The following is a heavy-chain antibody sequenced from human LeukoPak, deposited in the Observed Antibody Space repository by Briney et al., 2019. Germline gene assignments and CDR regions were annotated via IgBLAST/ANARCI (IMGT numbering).Heavy chain of an antibody. D-gene: IGHD3-10*01. CDR2: IYTSGST. Sequence: SETLSLTCTVSGGSISSGSYYWSWIRQPAGKGLEWIGRIYTSGSTNYNPSLKSRVTISVDTSKNQFSLKLSSVTAADTAVYYCARDYGSGSFPYYYYYMDVWGKGTTVTISS. V-gene: IGHV4-61*02. CDR1: GGSISSGSYY. J-gene: IGHJ6*03. CDR3: ARDYGSGSFPYYYYYMDV.